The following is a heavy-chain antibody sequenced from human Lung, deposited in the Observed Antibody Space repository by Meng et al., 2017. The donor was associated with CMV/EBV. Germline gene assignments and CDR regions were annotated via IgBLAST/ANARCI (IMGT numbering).Heavy chain of an antibody. J-gene: IGHJ4*02. Sequence: GPGMVKPSGTLPPPCTVAGGSINSYDWSLIRQPPGQGLEWLGYFYYRGNSNYNPSLKSRVTISVDTSKNLFSLNLTSVTAADAALYYCARGSYLAVEGWGLGTLVTVSS. V-gene: IGHV4-59*07. CDR2: FYYRGNS. D-gene: IGHD2-21*01. CDR3: ARGSYLAVEG. CDR1: GGSINSYD.